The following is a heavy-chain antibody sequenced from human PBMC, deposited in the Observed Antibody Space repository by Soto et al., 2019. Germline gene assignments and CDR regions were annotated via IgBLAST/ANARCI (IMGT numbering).Heavy chain of an antibody. CDR3: ARNVGLRSGYYYGMDV. J-gene: IGHJ6*02. CDR1: GFTFSSYA. D-gene: IGHD3-10*02. Sequence: EGSLRLSCAASGFTFSSYAMHWVRQAPGKGLEWVAVISYDGSNKYYADSVKGRFTISRDNSKNTLYLQMNSLRAEDTAVYYCARNVGLRSGYYYGMDVWGQGTTVTVSS. V-gene: IGHV3-30-3*01. CDR2: ISYDGSNK.